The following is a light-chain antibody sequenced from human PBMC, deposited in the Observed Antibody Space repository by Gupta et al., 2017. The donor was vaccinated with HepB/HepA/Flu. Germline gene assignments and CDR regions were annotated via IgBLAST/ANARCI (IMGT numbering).Light chain of an antibody. Sequence: EIVLTQSPATLSLSPGERATLSCRASQSIISYLAWYQQKPARTPRLLIYDASTRATGIPTRFSGGGFGTDFALTISNLEPEDFAVYYCQQRSSWPPTFGQGTKVEIK. CDR3: QQRSSWPPT. CDR1: QSIISY. V-gene: IGKV3-11*01. J-gene: IGKJ1*01. CDR2: DAS.